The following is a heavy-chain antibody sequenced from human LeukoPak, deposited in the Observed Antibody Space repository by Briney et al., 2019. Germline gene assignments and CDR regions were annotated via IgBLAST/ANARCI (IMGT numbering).Heavy chain of an antibody. CDR3: ARDKDSLFDP. Sequence: SETQSLTCTVSGGSISDYYWSWIRQPPGKGLDYIGYIYDSGSAHYNPSLKSRVTMSLDTSKNQFSVKLSSVTAADTAVYYCARDKDSLFDPWGQGTLVTVSS. CDR2: IYDSGSA. D-gene: IGHD2-15*01. CDR1: GGSISDYY. J-gene: IGHJ5*02. V-gene: IGHV4-59*01.